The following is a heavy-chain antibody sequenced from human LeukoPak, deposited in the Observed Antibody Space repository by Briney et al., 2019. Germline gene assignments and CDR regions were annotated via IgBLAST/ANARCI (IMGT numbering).Heavy chain of an antibody. D-gene: IGHD6-25*01. V-gene: IGHV3-53*01. CDR3: ARGISTSGWLDY. J-gene: IGHJ4*02. CDR1: GFSVSSNY. CDR2: LYSGGST. Sequence: PGGSLRLSCAASGFSVSSNYMSWVRQAPGKGLEWVSVLYSGGSTYYAASVKGRFTISRDDSKNTLYLLMNSLRGDDTAVYYCARGISTSGWLDYWGQGTLVTVSS.